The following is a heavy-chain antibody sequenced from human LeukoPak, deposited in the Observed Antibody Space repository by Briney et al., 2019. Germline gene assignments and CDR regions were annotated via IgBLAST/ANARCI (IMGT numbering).Heavy chain of an antibody. CDR3: ARRVGSGWPVQH. Sequence: ASVKVSCKASGYTFSSYDINWVRQATGQGLEWMGWMNPNSGNTGYAQKFQGRLNLTRNTSISTAYMELSSLRSEDTAVYYCARRVGSGWPVQHWGQGTLVTVSS. J-gene: IGHJ1*01. D-gene: IGHD6-19*01. CDR1: GYTFSSYD. CDR2: MNPNSGNT. V-gene: IGHV1-8*01.